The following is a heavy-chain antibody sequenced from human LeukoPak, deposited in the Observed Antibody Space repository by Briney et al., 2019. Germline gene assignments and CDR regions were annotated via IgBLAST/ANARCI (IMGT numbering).Heavy chain of an antibody. V-gene: IGHV4-39*07. CDR2: IYYSVTT. D-gene: IGHD3-16*02. J-gene: IGHJ4*02. CDR3: AREGYVWGSYRYYFDY. CDR1: GGSISSSDYY. Sequence: SETLSLTCTVSGGSISSSDYYWGWIRQPPGKGLEWIGSIYYSVTTYYNPSLKSRVTMSVDTSKNQFSLKLSSVTAADTAVYYCAREGYVWGSYRYYFDYWGQGTLVTVSS.